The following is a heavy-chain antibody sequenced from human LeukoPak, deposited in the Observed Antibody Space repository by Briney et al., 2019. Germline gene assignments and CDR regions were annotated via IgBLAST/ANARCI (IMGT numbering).Heavy chain of an antibody. J-gene: IGHJ4*02. CDR1: GGTLSSYA. Sequence: ASVKVSCKASGGTLSSYAISWVRQAPGQGLEWMGGIIPIFGTANYAQKFRGRVTITADESTSTAYMELSSLRSEDTAVYYCARSHTSGYKFFDYWGQGTLVTVSS. D-gene: IGHD5-12*01. CDR3: ARSHTSGYKFFDY. CDR2: IIPIFGTA. V-gene: IGHV1-69*13.